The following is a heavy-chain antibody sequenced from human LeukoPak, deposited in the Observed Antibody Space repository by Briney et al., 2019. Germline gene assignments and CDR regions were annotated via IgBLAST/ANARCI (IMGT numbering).Heavy chain of an antibody. CDR3: ARGRSITLLRGVAMSDGFDI. V-gene: IGHV3-21*01. CDR1: GFTFSSYS. Sequence: GGSLRLSCEGFGFTFSSYSMNWVRQAPGKGLEWVSFIDTSASYIYYGDSVKGRFTISRDNAKNSLYLQMNGLRAEDTAVYYCARGRSITLLRGVAMSDGFDIWGQGAMVTVSS. J-gene: IGHJ3*02. D-gene: IGHD3-10*01. CDR2: IDTSASYI.